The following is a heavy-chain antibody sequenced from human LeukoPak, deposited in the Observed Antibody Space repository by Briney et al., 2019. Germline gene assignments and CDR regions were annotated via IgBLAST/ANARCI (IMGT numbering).Heavy chain of an antibody. CDR1: GFTFSSYT. CDR3: ARDLQGCDY. CDR2: IWNDGSKK. Sequence: GGSPRLSCAASGFTFSSYTMNWVRQAPGKGLEWVAVIWNDGSKKNYADSVKGRFTISRDNSKNTLQLQMNSLRVEDTAIYYCARDLQGCDYWGQGTQVTVSS. V-gene: IGHV3-33*08. D-gene: IGHD4/OR15-4a*01. J-gene: IGHJ4*02.